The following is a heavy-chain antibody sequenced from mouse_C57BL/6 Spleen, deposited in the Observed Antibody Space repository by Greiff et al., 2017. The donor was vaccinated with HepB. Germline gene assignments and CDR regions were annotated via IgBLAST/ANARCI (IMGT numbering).Heavy chain of an antibody. V-gene: IGHV1-66*01. Sequence: QVQLKQSGPELVKPGASVKISCKASGYSFTSYYIHWVKQRPGQGLEWIGWIYPGSGNTKYNEKFKGKATLTADTSSSTAYMQLSSLTSEDSAVYYCARTPLTGTGYFDYWGQGTTLTVSS. CDR1: GYSFTSYY. J-gene: IGHJ2*01. D-gene: IGHD4-1*01. CDR3: ARTPLTGTGYFDY. CDR2: IYPGSGNT.